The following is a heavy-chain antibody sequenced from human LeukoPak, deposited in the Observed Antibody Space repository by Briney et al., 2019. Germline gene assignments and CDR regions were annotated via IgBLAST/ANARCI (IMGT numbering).Heavy chain of an antibody. CDR3: ARDQATMIRNGFDV. CDR2: IYGGGKT. CDR1: GFTVSSNY. Sequence: GGSLRLSCAASGFTVSSNYMNWVRQAPGKELEWVSVIYGGGKTYYADSVKGRFTLSRDDSKNMLFLQMNSLRVEDTAVYYCARDQATMIRNGFDVWGQGTAVTVSS. V-gene: IGHV3-53*01. J-gene: IGHJ6*02. D-gene: IGHD3-10*01.